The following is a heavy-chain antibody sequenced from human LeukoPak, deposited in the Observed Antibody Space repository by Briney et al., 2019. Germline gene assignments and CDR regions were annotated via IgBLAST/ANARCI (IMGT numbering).Heavy chain of an antibody. V-gene: IGHV4-39*07. D-gene: IGHD1-26*01. Sequence: SETLSLTCTVSGGSISTNNYYWVWIRQPPGKGLEWIGSMYHSGSTYYNPSLRSRVTISLGTSKNQFSLKVNSETAADTAVYYCAKAMGGWDKYYYYYMDVWGTGTTVTVSS. J-gene: IGHJ6*03. CDR3: AKAMGGWDKYYYYYMDV. CDR1: GGSISTNNYY. CDR2: MYHSGST.